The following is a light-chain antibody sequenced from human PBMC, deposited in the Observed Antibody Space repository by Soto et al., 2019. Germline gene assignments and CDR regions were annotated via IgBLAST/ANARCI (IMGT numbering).Light chain of an antibody. CDR2: EVN. CDR3: GAHAGSNTWV. J-gene: IGLJ3*02. V-gene: IGLV2-8*01. CDR1: SGDIGAYNY. Sequence: VLTQSPSASASPGQSVTISCTGSSGDIGAYNYVSWYQQHPGKAPKLIIYEVNKRPSGVPDRFSGSKSGITASLTVSGLQADDEADYYCGAHAGSNTWVFGGGTKGTVL.